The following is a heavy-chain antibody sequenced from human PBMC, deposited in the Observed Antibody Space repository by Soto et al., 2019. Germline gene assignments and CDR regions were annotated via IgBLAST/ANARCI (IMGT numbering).Heavy chain of an antibody. CDR3: ARAPETPSILGVALPYFFDY. CDR2: IYYSGSA. Sequence: ALETLSLTCTVSGDSSSRYYWSWIRQPPGKGLDWIGYIYYSGSANNNPSLKSRVTISVDTSKNQFTLRLSSVTAADTAVYYCARAPETPSILGVALPYFFDYWGQGALVTVSS. D-gene: IGHD3-3*01. CDR1: GDSSSRYY. V-gene: IGHV4-59*12. J-gene: IGHJ4*02.